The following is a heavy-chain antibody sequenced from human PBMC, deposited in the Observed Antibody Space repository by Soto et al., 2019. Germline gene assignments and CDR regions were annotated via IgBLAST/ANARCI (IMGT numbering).Heavy chain of an antibody. Sequence: PGGSLRLSCAASGFTFSRYALHWVRQAPGKGLEWLAVISYDGGGKYYADSVKGRFTISRENSENTLFLQMNNLRVEDTALYFCARDHVIYCSGGSCYCDHWGQGTLVTVSS. CDR1: GFTFSRYA. CDR2: ISYDGGGK. D-gene: IGHD2-15*01. J-gene: IGHJ5*02. V-gene: IGHV3-30-3*01. CDR3: ARDHVIYCSGGSCYCDH.